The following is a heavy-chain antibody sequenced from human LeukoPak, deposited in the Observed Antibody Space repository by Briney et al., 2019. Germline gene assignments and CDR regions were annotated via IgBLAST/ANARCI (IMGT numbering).Heavy chain of an antibody. J-gene: IGHJ4*02. V-gene: IGHV3-23*01. CDR3: AKRFCDGSDCSVFDD. D-gene: IGHD2-21*02. CDR2: FSGSGSST. Sequence: PGGSLRLSCAASGFTFGNYGMSWVRQAAGKGLEWVSGFSGSGSSTYYADSVKGRFTISRDNSKNTLYLQMDSLRAEDTAIYYCAKRFCDGSDCSVFDDWGQGTLVTVSS. CDR1: GFTFGNYG.